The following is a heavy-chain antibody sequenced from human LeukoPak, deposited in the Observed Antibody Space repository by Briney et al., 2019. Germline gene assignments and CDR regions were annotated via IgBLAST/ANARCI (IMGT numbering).Heavy chain of an antibody. CDR1: GFTFSDYY. CDR3: ARANWNYNWFDP. CDR2: ISSSGSTI. D-gene: IGHD1-7*01. Sequence: SGGSLRLSCAASGFTFSDYYMSWIRQAPGKRLEWVSYISSSGSTIYYADSVKGRFTISRDNAKNSLYLQMNSLRAEDTAVYYCARANWNYNWFDPWGQGTLVTVSS. J-gene: IGHJ5*02. V-gene: IGHV3-11*01.